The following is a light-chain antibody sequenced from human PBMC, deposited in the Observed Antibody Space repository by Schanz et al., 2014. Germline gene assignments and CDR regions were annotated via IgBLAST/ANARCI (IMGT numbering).Light chain of an antibody. CDR1: QGISSY. J-gene: IGKJ4*01. Sequence: AIRMTQSPSSLSASTGDRVTITCRASQGISSYLAWYQQKPGKAPKLLIYAASTLQSGVPSRFSGSGSGTDFTLPISCLQSEDFAPYYCLQHNTFPLTFGGGTKVEIK. CDR2: AAS. V-gene: IGKV1-8*01. CDR3: LQHNTFPLT.